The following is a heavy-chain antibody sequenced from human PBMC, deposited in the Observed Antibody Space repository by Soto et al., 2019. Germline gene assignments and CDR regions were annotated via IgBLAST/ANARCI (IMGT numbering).Heavy chain of an antibody. CDR2: LYRGGST. CDR1: GLTVSSNC. V-gene: IGHV3-53*02. Sequence: EVQLVETGGGLVQPGGSLRLSCAASGLTVSSNCMTWVRQAPGKGREWVSVLYRGGSTHYAGSVKGRFIISRDNSKNTLYLQMNSLRVEDTAVYYCARDRPGDEGDGFDIWGHGTMVTVSS. J-gene: IGHJ3*02. D-gene: IGHD3-10*01. CDR3: ARDRPGDEGDGFDI.